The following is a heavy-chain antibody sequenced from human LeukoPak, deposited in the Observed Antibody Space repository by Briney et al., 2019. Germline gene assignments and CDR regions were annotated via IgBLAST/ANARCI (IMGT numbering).Heavy chain of an antibody. Sequence: GSSVKVSCKASGGTFSSYAISWVRQAPGQGLEWMGGIIPIFGTANYAQKFQGRVTITADESTSTAYMELSSLRSEDTAVYYCARGGDCSSTSCYTSGDYWGQGTLVTVSS. CDR1: GGTFSSYA. J-gene: IGHJ4*02. CDR3: ARGGDCSSTSCYTSGDY. CDR2: IIPIFGTA. V-gene: IGHV1-69*01. D-gene: IGHD2-2*02.